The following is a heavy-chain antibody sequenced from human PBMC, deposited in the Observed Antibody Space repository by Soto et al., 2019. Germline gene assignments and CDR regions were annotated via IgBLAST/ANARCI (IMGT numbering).Heavy chain of an antibody. J-gene: IGHJ4*02. CDR1: GFTFSSYW. V-gene: IGHV3-7*01. CDR3: ARGSEEGYCSGGSCVYFDY. CDR2: IKQDGSEK. Sequence: EVQLVESGGGLVQPGGSLRLSCAASGFTFSSYWMSWVRQAPGQGLEWVANIKQDGSEKYYVDSVKGRFTISRDNDKNSLYLQMNSLRAEDTAVYYCARGSEEGYCSGGSCVYFDYWGQGTLVTVSS. D-gene: IGHD2-15*01.